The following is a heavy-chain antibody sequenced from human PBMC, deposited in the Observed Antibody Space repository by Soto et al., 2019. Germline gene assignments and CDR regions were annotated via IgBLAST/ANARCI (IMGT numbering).Heavy chain of an antibody. CDR3: ARDLGYNWHLMVY. D-gene: IGHD1-20*01. Sequence: QGQLVQSGAEVKNPGASVKVSCKASGYTFTSYAIHWVRQAPGQRLEWMGWVNAGNGNTKYSQNLQGRVTITSDTAASTAYMELSRLRSEDTAVYYCARDLGYNWHLMVYWCQGTLVSVSS. V-gene: IGHV1-3*01. CDR1: GYTFTSYA. CDR2: VNAGNGNT. J-gene: IGHJ4*02.